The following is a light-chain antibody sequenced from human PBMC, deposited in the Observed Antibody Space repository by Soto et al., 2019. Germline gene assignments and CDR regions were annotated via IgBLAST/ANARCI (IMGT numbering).Light chain of an antibody. V-gene: IGKV1-27*01. CDR3: QKCNGGPFT. CDR1: QGISSY. Sequence: IRMTQSPSSFSASTGDRVTITCRASQGISSYLAWYLQKPGKVPQLLIHTSSPLHSGVTSRLSATGFGTDFTLTINSLQPEDVGVYFCQKCNGGPFTFGPGTTVDVK. CDR2: TSS. J-gene: IGKJ3*01.